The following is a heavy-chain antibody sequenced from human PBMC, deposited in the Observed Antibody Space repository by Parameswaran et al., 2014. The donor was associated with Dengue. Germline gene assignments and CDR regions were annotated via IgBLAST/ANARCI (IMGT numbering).Heavy chain of an antibody. V-gene: IGHV1-18*01. D-gene: IGHD2-2*01. J-gene: IGHJ4*02. CDR3: ARQGGVIAAAKIDY. CDR2: ISAYNGNT. Sequence: WVRQAPGQGLEWMGWISAYNGNTNYAQKLQGRVTMTTDTSTSTAYMELRSLRPDDTAVYYCARQGGVIAAAKIDYWGQGTLVTVSS.